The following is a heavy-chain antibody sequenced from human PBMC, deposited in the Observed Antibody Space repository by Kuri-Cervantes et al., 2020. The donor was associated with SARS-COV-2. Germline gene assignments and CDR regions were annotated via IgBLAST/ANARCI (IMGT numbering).Heavy chain of an antibody. CDR1: GYTFTGYY. Sequence: ASVKVSCKASGYTFTGYYMHWVRQAPGQGLEWMGWINPNSGGTNYAQKFQGRVTMTRDTSISTAYMELSRLRSEDTAVYFCARDSSGYTTSWFQFWGQGTLVTVSS. V-gene: IGHV1-2*02. CDR2: INPNSGGT. CDR3: ARDSSGYTTSWFQF. J-gene: IGHJ5*01. D-gene: IGHD6-13*01.